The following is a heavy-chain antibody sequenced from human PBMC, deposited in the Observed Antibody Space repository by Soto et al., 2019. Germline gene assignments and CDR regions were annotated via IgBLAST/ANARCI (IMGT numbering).Heavy chain of an antibody. CDR2: IYNTETF. J-gene: IGHJ4*02. V-gene: IGHV4-61*01. Sequence: NRSLTCSVSGVAVRCGSRYWSGIRQPPGKVLEWIVFIYNTETFNYNPCPKSRDTFSVDTSNHQFSLKLSSVTAADTAVYYFARVPRRYSSSPTCHSWGQGALVTGSS. CDR3: ARVPRRYSSSPTCHS. CDR1: GVAVRCGSRY. D-gene: IGHD6-19*01.